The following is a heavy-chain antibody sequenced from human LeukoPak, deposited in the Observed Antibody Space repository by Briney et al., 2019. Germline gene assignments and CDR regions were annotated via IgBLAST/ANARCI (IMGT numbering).Heavy chain of an antibody. J-gene: IGHJ6*03. CDR3: AKGYCSSTSCYPSDYMDV. CDR1: GFTFDDYT. D-gene: IGHD2-2*01. CDR2: ISWDGGST. Sequence: PGGSLRLSCAASGFTFDDYTMHWVRQAPGKGLEWVSLISWDGGSTYYADSVKGRFTISRDNSKNSLYLQMNSLRTEDTALYYCAKGYCSSTSCYPSDYMDVWGKGTTVTISS. V-gene: IGHV3-43*01.